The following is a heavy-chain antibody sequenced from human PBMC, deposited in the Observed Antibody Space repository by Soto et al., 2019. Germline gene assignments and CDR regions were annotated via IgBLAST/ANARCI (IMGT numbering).Heavy chain of an antibody. D-gene: IGHD3-22*01. CDR2: ISAYNGNS. CDR1: GYTFSSYG. J-gene: IGHJ6*02. V-gene: IGHV1-18*04. CDR3: ARGDYYDGTYSYYAMDV. Sequence: GPEVKKSGASVKVSCKASGYTFSSYGFNWVRQAPGQGLEWMGWISAYNGNSNSAQSLQGRITMTTDTSTSTAYMELRSLRPDDTAVYYCARGDYYDGTYSYYAMDVWGQGTTVTVSS.